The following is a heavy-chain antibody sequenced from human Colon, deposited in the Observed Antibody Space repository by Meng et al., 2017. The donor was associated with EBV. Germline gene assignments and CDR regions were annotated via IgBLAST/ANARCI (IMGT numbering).Heavy chain of an antibody. CDR1: GGSISSGGYY. V-gene: IGHV4-31*03. CDR2: IYYSGST. Sequence: QVQLQESGPGLVTPSQTLSLSCTVSGGSISSGGYYWSWIRQHPGKGLEYIGYIYYSGSTYYNPSLKSRVIISVDTSKNQFSLRLNSVTAADSAVYYCASIYGDSSVWYFDIWGRGTLVTVAS. CDR3: ASIYGDSSVWYFDI. D-gene: IGHD4-17*01. J-gene: IGHJ2*01.